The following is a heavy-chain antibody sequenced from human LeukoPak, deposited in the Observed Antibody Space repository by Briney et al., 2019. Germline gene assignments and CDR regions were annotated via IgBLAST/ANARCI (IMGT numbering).Heavy chain of an antibody. D-gene: IGHD3-10*01. CDR3: AKVAHYYYGSESYYFFEH. CDR2: IKQDGTEK. V-gene: IGHV3-7*01. J-gene: IGHJ4*02. CDR1: GFTFSNAW. Sequence: GGSLGLSCAASGFTFSNAWMSWVRQPPGKGLEWVANIKQDGTEKYYVDSVKGRFTISRDNAKNSLYLQMNSLRVEDTAIYYCAKVAHYYYGSESYYFFEHWGQGTPVTASS.